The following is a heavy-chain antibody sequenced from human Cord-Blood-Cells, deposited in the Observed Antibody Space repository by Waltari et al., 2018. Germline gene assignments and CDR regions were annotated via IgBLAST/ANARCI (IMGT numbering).Heavy chain of an antibody. Sequence: QVQLQQWGAGLLKPSETLSLTCAVYGGSFSGYSWSWIRQPPGKGLEWIGEINHSGSTNYNPSLKSRVTISVDTSKNQFSLKLSSVTAADTAVYYCARDVADCSGGSCYHAFDIWGQGTMVTVSS. CDR3: ARDVADCSGGSCYHAFDI. CDR1: GGSFSGYS. V-gene: IGHV4-34*01. D-gene: IGHD2-15*01. J-gene: IGHJ3*02. CDR2: INHSGST.